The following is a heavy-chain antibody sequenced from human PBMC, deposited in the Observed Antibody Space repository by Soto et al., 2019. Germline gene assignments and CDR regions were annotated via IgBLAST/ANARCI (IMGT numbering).Heavy chain of an antibody. CDR1: GGSVSSSNYS. D-gene: IGHD1-26*01. CDR2: IYNSGST. V-gene: IGHV4-30-2*01. Sequence: QLQLQESGSGLVKPSQTLSLTCTVSGGSVSSSNYSWSWILQPPGKGLEWIGYIYNSGSTYYNPSLKSRVTIAIVRSKNQFSLTLSSVTAADTAVYYCARGQRREDGFDPWGQGTLVTLSS. CDR3: ARGQRREDGFDP. J-gene: IGHJ5*02.